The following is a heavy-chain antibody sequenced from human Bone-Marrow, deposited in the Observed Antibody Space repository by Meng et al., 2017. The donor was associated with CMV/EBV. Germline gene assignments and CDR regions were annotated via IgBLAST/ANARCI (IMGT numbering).Heavy chain of an antibody. V-gene: IGHV3-21*01. CDR2: ISSSSSYI. Sequence: GESLKISCAASGFTFSSYSMNWVRQAPGKGLEWVSSISSSSSYIYYADSVKGRFTISRDNAKNSLYLQMNSLRAEDTAVYYCAREREMATISVFDYWGQGTLVTVSS. CDR1: GFTFSSYS. J-gene: IGHJ4*02. D-gene: IGHD5-24*01. CDR3: AREREMATISVFDY.